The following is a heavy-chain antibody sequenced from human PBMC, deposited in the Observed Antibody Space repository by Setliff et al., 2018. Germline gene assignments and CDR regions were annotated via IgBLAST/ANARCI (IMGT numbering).Heavy chain of an antibody. CDR3: ARDSSGWSGFSRLVGVYYYYMDV. J-gene: IGHJ6*03. CDR2: VNTNTGNP. D-gene: IGHD6-19*01. Sequence: ASVKVSCKASGYTFTRYAMNWVRQAPGQGLEWMGWVNTNTGNPTYAQGFTGRFVFSLDTSVSTAYLQISSLKAEDTAVYYCARDSSGWSGFSRLVGVYYYYMDVWGKGTTVTVSS. CDR1: GYTFTRYA. V-gene: IGHV7-4-1*02.